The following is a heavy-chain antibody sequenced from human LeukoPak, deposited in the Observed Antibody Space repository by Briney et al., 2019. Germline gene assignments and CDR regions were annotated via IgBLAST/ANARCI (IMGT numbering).Heavy chain of an antibody. CDR1: GGSISSNSYY. CDR2: IYYSGST. CDR3: VRLLYDGSGSYFDY. D-gene: IGHD3-10*01. Sequence: SETLSLTCTVSGGSISSNSYYWGWIRQPPGKGLEWIGSIYYSGSTYYKSSLKSRVTISVDTSKNQFSLKLSSVTAADTAVYYCVRLLYDGSGSYFDYWGQGTLVTVSS. J-gene: IGHJ4*02. V-gene: IGHV4-39*01.